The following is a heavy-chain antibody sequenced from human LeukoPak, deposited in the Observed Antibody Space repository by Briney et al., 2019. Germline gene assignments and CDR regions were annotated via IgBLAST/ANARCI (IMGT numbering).Heavy chain of an antibody. CDR3: AKTAGATLGLDY. Sequence: QPGGSLRLSCAASGFMFDDYGMSWVRQAPGKGLEWVSAISGSGGSTYYADSVKGRFTTSRDNSKNTLYLQMNSLRAEDTAVYYCAKTAGATLGLDYWGQGTLVTVSS. J-gene: IGHJ4*02. D-gene: IGHD1-26*01. CDR2: ISGSGGST. V-gene: IGHV3-23*01. CDR1: GFMFDDYG.